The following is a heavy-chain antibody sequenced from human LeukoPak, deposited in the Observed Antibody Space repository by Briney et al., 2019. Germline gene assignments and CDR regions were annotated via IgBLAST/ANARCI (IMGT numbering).Heavy chain of an antibody. CDR1: GYTFTSYA. V-gene: IGHV1-3*03. D-gene: IGHD3-22*01. J-gene: IGHJ4*02. Sequence: ASVKVSCKASGYTFTSYAMHWVRQAPGQRLEWMGWINAGNGNTKYSQEFQGRVTITRDTSASTAYMELSSLRSEDMAVYYCARAKSYYYDSSGYFDYWGQGTLVTVSS. CDR2: INAGNGNT. CDR3: ARAKSYYYDSSGYFDY.